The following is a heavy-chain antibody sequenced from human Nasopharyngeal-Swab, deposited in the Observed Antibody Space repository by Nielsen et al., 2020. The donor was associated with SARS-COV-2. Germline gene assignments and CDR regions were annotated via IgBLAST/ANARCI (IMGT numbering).Heavy chain of an antibody. Sequence: ASVPVSFLASGYVFPNYPLHWVRPAPGQSLAGMGWINVANGNTKYSQDFQGRVTVTRDTSASTAYMELSSLRSEDTALFYCARGARAGNNGEYDAFDIWGQGTMVTVSS. D-gene: IGHD5-24*01. CDR2: INVANGNT. CDR1: GYVFPNYP. V-gene: IGHV1-3*01. CDR3: ARGARAGNNGEYDAFDI. J-gene: IGHJ3*02.